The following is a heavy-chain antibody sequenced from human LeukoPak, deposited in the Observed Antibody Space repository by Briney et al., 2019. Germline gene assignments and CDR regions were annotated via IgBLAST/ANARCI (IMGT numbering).Heavy chain of an antibody. V-gene: IGHV4-59*01. J-gene: IGHJ6*02. CDR1: GGSISSYY. D-gene: IGHD2-15*01. CDR3: ARGVYCSGGSCYSERGPHYYGMDV. CDR2: IYYSGST. Sequence: NPSETLSLTCTVSGGSISSYYWSWIRQPPGKGLEWIGYIYYSGSTNYNPSLKSRVTISVDTSKNQFSLKLSSVTAADTAVYYCARGVYCSGGSCYSERGPHYYGMDVWGQGTTVTVSS.